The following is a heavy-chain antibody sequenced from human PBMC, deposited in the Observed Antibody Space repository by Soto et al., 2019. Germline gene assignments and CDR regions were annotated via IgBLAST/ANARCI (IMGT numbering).Heavy chain of an antibody. J-gene: IGHJ5*02. Sequence: ASVKVSCKASGYSFTTHGITWVRQAPGKGLEWMGLITTYSGHTSYSPSLQGRVSLTRDTATSTAYMEVKSQPADGTPDYNLARVLSSRCSPRHWFDPWGQGTLVTVSS. CDR3: ARVLSSRCSPRHWFDP. D-gene: IGHD6-13*01. CDR2: ITTYSGHT. V-gene: IGHV1-18*01. CDR1: GYSFTTHG.